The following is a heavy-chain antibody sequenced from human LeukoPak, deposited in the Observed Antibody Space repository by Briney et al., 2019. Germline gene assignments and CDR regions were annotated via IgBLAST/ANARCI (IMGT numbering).Heavy chain of an antibody. CDR3: AKDGDCSGGSCYIPFDY. CDR2: ISGSGGST. D-gene: IGHD2-15*01. J-gene: IGHJ4*02. V-gene: IGHV3-23*01. CDR1: GFTFSSYA. Sequence: GGSLRLSCAASGFTFSSYAMSWVRQAPGKGLEWVSAISGSGGSTYYADSVKGRFTISRDNSKNTLYLQMNSLRAEDTAVYYCAKDGDCSGGSCYIPFDYWGQGTLVTVSS.